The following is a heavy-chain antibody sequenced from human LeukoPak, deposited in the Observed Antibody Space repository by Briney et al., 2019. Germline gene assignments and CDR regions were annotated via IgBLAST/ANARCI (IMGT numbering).Heavy chain of an antibody. CDR2: INPNSGGT. V-gene: IGHV1-2*02. J-gene: IGHJ4*02. Sequence: EASVKVSCKASGYTFTGYYMHWVRQAPGQGLEWMGWINPNSGGTNYAQKFQGRVTMTRDTSISTAYMELSRLRSDDTAVYYCARVSFSYYYDSSAEYYFDYWGQGTLVTVSS. CDR3: ARVSFSYYYDSSAEYYFDY. D-gene: IGHD3-22*01. CDR1: GYTFTGYY.